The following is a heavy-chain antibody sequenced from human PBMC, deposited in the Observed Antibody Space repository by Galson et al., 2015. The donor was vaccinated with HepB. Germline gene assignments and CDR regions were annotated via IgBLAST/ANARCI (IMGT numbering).Heavy chain of an antibody. CDR3: AREMNLHPVSGSNDNAFDM. V-gene: IGHV1-2*02. CDR1: GYNFIDYY. J-gene: IGHJ3*02. D-gene: IGHD3-10*01. Sequence: SVKVSCKASGYNFIDYYIHWVRQVPGQGLEWMGWIKPISGGTNYAQNFAGRAVLTRDTSTSTANMELTSLKPDDTAIYFCAREMNLHPVSGSNDNAFDMWGQGTLVTVSS. CDR2: IKPISGGT.